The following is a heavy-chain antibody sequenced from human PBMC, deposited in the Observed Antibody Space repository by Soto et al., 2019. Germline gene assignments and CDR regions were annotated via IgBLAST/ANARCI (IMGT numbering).Heavy chain of an antibody. CDR2: IHYNGNT. J-gene: IGHJ4*02. CDR3: AREGNLGRWLQPLDF. Sequence: SETLSRTCAVCGESISAYSWRWVRQPPGKGLEWIGNIHYNGNTKYNPSLKSRVSMSVDTSKNQFSLRLISVTAADTAKYFCAREGNLGRWLQPLDFWGQGTLVTVSS. V-gene: IGHV4-59*01. D-gene: IGHD5-12*01. CDR1: GESISAYS.